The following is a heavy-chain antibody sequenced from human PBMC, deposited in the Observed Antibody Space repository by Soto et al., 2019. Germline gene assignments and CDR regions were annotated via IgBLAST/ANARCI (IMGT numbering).Heavy chain of an antibody. D-gene: IGHD7-27*01. Sequence: QVQVLESGGGVVQPGGSLRLSCTASGFTLSQFGMHWVRQIPGKGLEWGALISYEGSKEFYAASVQGLFTISRDISKNTLFLQMNSLSVDDRGKYYCARKLRDRIDWGYWFYNYDMDVWGQGTTVTVSS. J-gene: IGHJ6*02. CDR1: GFTLSQFG. V-gene: IGHV3-33*01. CDR3: ARKLRDRIDWGYWFYNYDMDV. CDR2: ISYEGSKE.